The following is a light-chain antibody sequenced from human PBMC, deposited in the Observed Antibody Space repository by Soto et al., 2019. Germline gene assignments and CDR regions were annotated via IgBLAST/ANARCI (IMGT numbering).Light chain of an antibody. CDR3: QQYIDWPRT. J-gene: IGKJ4*01. CDR1: QSVCAN. V-gene: IGKV3D-15*01. Sequence: EIVMAQSPATLSVSPGEGATLSCRASQSVCANLAWYQQKYGQAPRLLIYGASTLASGIPTRFSGAGSGAEFTLTISSLQSEDSAIYFCQQYIDWPRTFGGGTRVDIK. CDR2: GAS.